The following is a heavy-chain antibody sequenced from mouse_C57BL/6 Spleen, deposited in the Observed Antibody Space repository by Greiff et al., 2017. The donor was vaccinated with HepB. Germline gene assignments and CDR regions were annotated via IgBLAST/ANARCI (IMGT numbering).Heavy chain of an antibody. D-gene: IGHD4-1*01. Sequence: QVQLQQPGAELVKPGASVKLSCKASGYTFTSYWMHWVKQRPGQGLEWIGMIHPNSGSTNYNEKFKSKATLTVDKSSSTAYMQLSSLTSEDSAVYYCARSLGWDGVYAMDYWGQGTSVTVSS. CDR3: ARSLGWDGVYAMDY. CDR1: GYTFTSYW. J-gene: IGHJ4*01. V-gene: IGHV1-64*01. CDR2: IHPNSGST.